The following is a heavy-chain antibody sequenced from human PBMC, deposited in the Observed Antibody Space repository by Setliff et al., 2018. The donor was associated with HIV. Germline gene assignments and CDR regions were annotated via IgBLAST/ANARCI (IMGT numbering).Heavy chain of an antibody. CDR3: ARRLQFLESLHGVGGLDV. CDR2: IYHSGTA. D-gene: IGHD3-3*01. Sequence: SETLSLTCTVSGYPISSGYYWGWIRQPPGKGLEWIGSIYHSGTAYYNPSLKSRVTISVDTSKNQFSLKLSSATAADTAVYYCARRLQFLESLHGVGGLDVWGQGTTVTVSS. CDR1: GYPISSGYY. J-gene: IGHJ6*02. V-gene: IGHV4-38-2*02.